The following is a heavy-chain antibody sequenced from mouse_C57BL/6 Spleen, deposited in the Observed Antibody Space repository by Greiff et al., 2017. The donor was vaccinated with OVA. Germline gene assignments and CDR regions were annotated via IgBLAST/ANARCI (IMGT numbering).Heavy chain of an antibody. D-gene: IGHD1-2*01. V-gene: IGHV1-55*01. CDR1: GYTFTSYW. CDR2: IYPGSGST. CDR3: ARKGATTAYGMDY. Sequence: QVQLQQPGAELVKPGASVKMSCKASGYTFTSYWITWVKQRPGQGLEWIGDIYPGSGSTNYNEKFKSKATLTVDTSSSTAYMQLSSLTSEDSAVYYCARKGATTAYGMDYWGQGTSVTVAA. J-gene: IGHJ4*01.